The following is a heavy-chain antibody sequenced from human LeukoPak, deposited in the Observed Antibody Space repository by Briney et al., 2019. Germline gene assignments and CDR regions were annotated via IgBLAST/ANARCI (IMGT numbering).Heavy chain of an antibody. CDR2: ISGSGGST. V-gene: IGHV3-23*01. CDR3: AKQGLAGRIFGVLVY. J-gene: IGHJ4*02. CDR1: GFTFSSYA. Sequence: GGSLRLSCAASGFTFSSYAMSWVRQAPGKGLEWVSAISGSGGSTYYADSVKGRFTMSRDNSKNTLYLQMNSLRAEDTAVYYCAKQGLAGRIFGVLVYWGQGTLVTVSS. D-gene: IGHD3-3*02.